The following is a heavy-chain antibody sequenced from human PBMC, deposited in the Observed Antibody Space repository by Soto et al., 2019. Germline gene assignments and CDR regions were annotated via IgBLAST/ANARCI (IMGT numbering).Heavy chain of an antibody. CDR2: ISYDGSNK. J-gene: IGHJ6*03. D-gene: IGHD3-10*01. CDR3: AKDPSKFGDTMVRGVITDYYMDV. V-gene: IGHV3-30*18. CDR1: GFTFSSYG. Sequence: QVQLVESGGGVVQPGRSLRLSCAASGFTFSSYGMHWVRQAPGKGLEWVAVISYDGSNKYYADSVKGRFTISRDNSKNTLYLQMNSLRAEDTAVYYCAKDPSKFGDTMVRGVITDYYMDVWGKGTTVTVSS.